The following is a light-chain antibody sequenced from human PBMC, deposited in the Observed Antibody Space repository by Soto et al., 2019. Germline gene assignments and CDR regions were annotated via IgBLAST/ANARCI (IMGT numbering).Light chain of an antibody. J-gene: IGKJ3*01. V-gene: IGKV1-39*01. Sequence: DIQMTQSPSSLSASVGDRVTITCRASQSISNYLNWYQQKPGKAPKLLIYAASSLQGDVPSRFSGSGSGTDFTLTISSLQPDDFATYYCQQRYSTPLTFGPGTKVDIK. CDR2: AAS. CDR3: QQRYSTPLT. CDR1: QSISNY.